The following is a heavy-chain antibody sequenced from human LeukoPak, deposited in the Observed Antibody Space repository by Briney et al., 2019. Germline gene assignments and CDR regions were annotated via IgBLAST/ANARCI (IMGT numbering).Heavy chain of an antibody. CDR3: AKAGLKTGTSFDY. D-gene: IGHD1-7*01. V-gene: IGHV3-30*18. CDR2: ISYDGSNK. J-gene: IGHJ4*02. CDR1: GFTFDDYA. Sequence: GGSLGLSCAASGFTFDDYAMHWVRQAPGKGLEWVAVISYDGSNKYYADSVKGRFTISRDNSKNTLYLQMNSLRAEDTAVYYCAKAGLKTGTSFDYWGQGTLVTVSS.